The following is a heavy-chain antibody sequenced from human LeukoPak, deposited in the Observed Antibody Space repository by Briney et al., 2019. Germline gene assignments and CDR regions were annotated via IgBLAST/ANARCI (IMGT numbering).Heavy chain of an antibody. CDR1: GFTFRLYS. Sequence: GGSLRLSCAASGFTFRLYSMNWVRQAPGKGLEWLSYIRSTDGAIAYADPVKGRFTTSRDDAKNSLYLQMNSLRDEDTAVYYCARDRDWAFDYWGQGTLITVSS. J-gene: IGHJ4*02. CDR3: ARDRDWAFDY. D-gene: IGHD3-9*01. V-gene: IGHV3-48*02. CDR2: IRSTDGAI.